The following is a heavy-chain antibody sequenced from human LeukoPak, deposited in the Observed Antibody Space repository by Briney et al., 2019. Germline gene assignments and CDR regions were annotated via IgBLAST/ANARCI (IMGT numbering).Heavy chain of an antibody. Sequence: PSGTLSLTCAVSGGSISSSNWWSWVRQPPGKGLEWIGEIYHSGSTNYNPSLKSRVTISVDKSKNQFSQKLSSVTAADTAVYYCAMSSSWQWLGFDYWGQGTLVTVSS. CDR1: GGSISSSNW. CDR3: AMSSSWQWLGFDY. J-gene: IGHJ4*02. V-gene: IGHV4-4*02. D-gene: IGHD6-19*01. CDR2: IYHSGST.